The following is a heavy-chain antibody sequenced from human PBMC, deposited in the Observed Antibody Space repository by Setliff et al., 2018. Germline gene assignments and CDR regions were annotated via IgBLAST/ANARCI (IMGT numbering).Heavy chain of an antibody. CDR3: ARDLTIDDCGGDCHLPFYYYYLDV. Sequence: GGSLRLSCEGSGFAFRNYAMSWVRQAPGKGLEWVSGISGSADKTHYADSVKGRFTVSRDNSKNTFSLQMNSLRGDDTAVYYCARDLTIDDCGGDCHLPFYYYYLDVWGKGTTVTVSS. D-gene: IGHD2-21*02. CDR2: ISGSADKT. V-gene: IGHV3-23*01. CDR1: GFAFRNYA. J-gene: IGHJ6*03.